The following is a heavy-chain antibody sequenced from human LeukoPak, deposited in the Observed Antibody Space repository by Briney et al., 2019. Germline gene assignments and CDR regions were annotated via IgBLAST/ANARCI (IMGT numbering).Heavy chain of an antibody. J-gene: IGHJ4*02. CDR1: GFTFSSYS. CDR2: ISSSSTYI. Sequence: GGSLRLSCAASGFTFSSYSMSWVRQAPGKGLEWVSSISSSSTYIYYADSVKGRFTISRDNAKNSLYLQMNSLRAEDTAGDYWGRGPNFYCCRCFSDYWGQGTLVNVSS. D-gene: IGHD2-2*01. CDR3: GRGPNFYCCRCFSDY. V-gene: IGHV3-21*01.